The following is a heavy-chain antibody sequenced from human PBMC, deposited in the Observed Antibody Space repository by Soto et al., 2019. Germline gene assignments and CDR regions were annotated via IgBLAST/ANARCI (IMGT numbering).Heavy chain of an antibody. CDR1: GGSISSYY. CDR3: ARQHRSIAALCFDY. D-gene: IGHD6-6*01. CDR2: IYYSGST. V-gene: IGHV4-59*08. Sequence: SETLSLTCTVSGGSISSYYWSWIRQPPGKGLEWIGNIYYSGSTNYNPSLKSRVTISVDTSKNHFSRKLSSVTAADTAVYYCARQHRSIAALCFDYWGQGTLVTVSS. J-gene: IGHJ4*02.